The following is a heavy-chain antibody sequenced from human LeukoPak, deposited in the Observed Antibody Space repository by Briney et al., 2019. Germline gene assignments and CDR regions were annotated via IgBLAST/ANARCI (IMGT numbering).Heavy chain of an antibody. Sequence: GALRLSCTASGFTFGDYAMSWFRQAPGKGLEWVGFIRSKAYGGTTEYAASVKGRFTISRDDSKSIAYLQMNGLKTEDTAVYYCTSFDIVVVPAATVFDYWGQGTLVTVSS. CDR2: IRSKAYGGTT. V-gene: IGHV3-49*03. CDR1: GFTFGDYA. J-gene: IGHJ4*02. CDR3: TSFDIVVVPAATVFDY. D-gene: IGHD2-2*01.